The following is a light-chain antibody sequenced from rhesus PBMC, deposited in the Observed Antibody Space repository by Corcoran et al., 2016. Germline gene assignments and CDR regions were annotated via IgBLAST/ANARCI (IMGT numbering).Light chain of an antibody. Sequence: DIQMTQSPSSLSASVGDRVTITCQASPGISNWLAWYQQKPGKAPKLLIYAASSLQSGVPSRFRGSGSGSEFTLTISSLQPEDFATYYCQQHNSNPLTFGGGTKVEIK. CDR3: QQHNSNPLT. J-gene: IGKJ4*01. CDR1: PGISNW. CDR2: AAS. V-gene: IGKV1-33*02.